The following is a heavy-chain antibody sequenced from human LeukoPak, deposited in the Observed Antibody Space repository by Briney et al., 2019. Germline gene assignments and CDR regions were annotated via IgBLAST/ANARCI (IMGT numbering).Heavy chain of an antibody. CDR2: INPNSGGT. J-gene: IGHJ5*02. CDR3: ARDFPQNMGDQLLFLDP. CDR1: GYTFTGYY. V-gene: IGHV1-2*02. Sequence: GASVKLSCKASGYTFTGYYTHWVRQAPGQGLEWMGWINPNSGGTNYAQKFQDRVTMTRDTSITTVYMELSRLRSDDTAVYYCARDFPQNMGDQLLFLDPWGQGTLVTVSS. D-gene: IGHD2-2*01.